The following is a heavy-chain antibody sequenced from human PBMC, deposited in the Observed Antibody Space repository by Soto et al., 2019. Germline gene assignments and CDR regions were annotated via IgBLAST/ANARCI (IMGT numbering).Heavy chain of an antibody. D-gene: IGHD2-2*02. J-gene: IGHJ4*02. CDR3: ATDRIVVVPAAIGRSGNHGY. V-gene: IGHV3-23*01. CDR2: ISGSGGST. CDR1: GFTFSSYA. Sequence: EVQLLESGGGLVQPGGSLRLSCAASGFTFSSYAMSWVRQAPGKGLEWVSAISGSGGSTYYADSVKGRFTISRDNSKNTRDLQMNSLRAEDTAVYYCATDRIVVVPAAIGRSGNHGYWGQGTLVTVSS.